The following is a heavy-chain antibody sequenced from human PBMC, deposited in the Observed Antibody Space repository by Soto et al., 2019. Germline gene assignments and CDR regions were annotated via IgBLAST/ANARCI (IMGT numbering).Heavy chain of an antibody. CDR1: GFTFSNYW. D-gene: IGHD1-26*01. CDR3: ARRATTSAGYFDL. CDR2: IKQDGSEK. Sequence: GGSLRLSCAASGFTFSNYWMSWVRQAPGKGLEWVANIKQDGSEKNYKDSVKGRLTISRGNAKNSLSLQMNSLRAEDTAVYYCARRATTSAGYFDLWGRGTLVNVSS. V-gene: IGHV3-7*01. J-gene: IGHJ2*01.